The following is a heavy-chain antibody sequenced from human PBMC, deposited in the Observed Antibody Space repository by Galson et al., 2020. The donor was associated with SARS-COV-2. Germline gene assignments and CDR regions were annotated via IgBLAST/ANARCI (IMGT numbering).Heavy chain of an antibody. CDR1: GFTFSSYG. Sequence: GGSLRLSCAASGFTFSSYGMHWVHQAPGKGLEWVAVIRYDGSNKYYADSVKGRFTISRDNSKNTLYLQMNSLRAEDTAVYYCAREAAAGSSGGMDVWGQGTTVTVSS. V-gene: IGHV3-33*01. D-gene: IGHD6-13*01. CDR3: AREAAAGSSGGMDV. J-gene: IGHJ6*02. CDR2: IRYDGSNK.